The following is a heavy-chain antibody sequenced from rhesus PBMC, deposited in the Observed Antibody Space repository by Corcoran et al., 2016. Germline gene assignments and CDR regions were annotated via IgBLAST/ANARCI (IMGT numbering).Heavy chain of an antibody. J-gene: IGHJ5-1*01. Sequence: QVQLQESGPGLVKPSETLSLTCAVSGGSFRSYWWNWIRQPPGKGLEWIGELKGYSGRTNYTPSLQIRVPIYMDVSKHQFSLSLTSVTAADTAVYYCTSPVRYRFDVWGPGVLVSVSS. CDR1: GGSFRSYW. D-gene: IGHD3-9*01. CDR3: TSPVRYRFDV. CDR2: LKGYSGRT. V-gene: IGHV4-80*01.